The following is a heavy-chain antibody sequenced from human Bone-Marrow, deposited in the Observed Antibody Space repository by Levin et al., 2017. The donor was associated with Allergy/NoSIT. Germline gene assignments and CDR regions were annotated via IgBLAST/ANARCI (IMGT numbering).Heavy chain of an antibody. J-gene: IGHJ6*02. Sequence: SQTLSLTCAVYGGSFSGYYWSWIRQPPGKGLEWIGEINHSGSTNYNPSLKSRVTISVDTSKNQFSLKLSSVTAADTAVYYCARNRVVVPAAFYYDDDGMDVWGQGTTVTVSS. V-gene: IGHV4-34*01. CDR2: INHSGST. CDR1: GGSFSGYY. CDR3: ARNRVVVPAAFYYDDDGMDV. D-gene: IGHD2-2*01.